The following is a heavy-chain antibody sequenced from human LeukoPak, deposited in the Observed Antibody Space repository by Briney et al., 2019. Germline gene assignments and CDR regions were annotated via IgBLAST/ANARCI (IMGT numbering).Heavy chain of an antibody. V-gene: IGHV4-31*03. CDR1: GGSISSGGYY. J-gene: IGHJ6*02. CDR3: ARLMGQQLASSGWYPNYYYYYGMDV. D-gene: IGHD6-19*01. Sequence: SQTLSLTCTVSGGSISSGGYYWSWVRQHPGKGLEWIGYIYYSGSTNYNPSLKSRVTISVDTSKNQFSLKLSSVTAADTAVYYCARLMGQQLASSGWYPNYYYYYGMDVWGQGTTVTVSS. CDR2: IYYSGST.